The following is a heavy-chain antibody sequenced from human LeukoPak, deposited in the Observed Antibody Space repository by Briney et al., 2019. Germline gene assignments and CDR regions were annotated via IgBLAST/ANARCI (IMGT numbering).Heavy chain of an antibody. Sequence: PGGSLRLSCAASGFTFSSYGMQWVRQAPGKGLEWVAVIWYDGSNKYYADSVKGRFTISRDNSKNTLYLQMNSLRAEDTAVYYCARDQGSGYYYHYWGQGTLVTVSS. CDR1: GFTFSSYG. CDR2: IWYDGSNK. V-gene: IGHV3-33*01. D-gene: IGHD3-22*01. CDR3: ARDQGSGYYYHY. J-gene: IGHJ4*02.